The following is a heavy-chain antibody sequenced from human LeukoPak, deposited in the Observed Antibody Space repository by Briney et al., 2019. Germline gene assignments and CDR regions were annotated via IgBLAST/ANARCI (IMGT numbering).Heavy chain of an antibody. J-gene: IGHJ4*02. CDR1: GFTFSSYS. D-gene: IGHD6-6*01. Sequence: GGSLRLSCAASGFTFSSYSMNWVRQAPGKGLEWVSSISSSSSYIYYADSVKGRFTISRDNAKNSLYLQMNSLRAEDTAVYYCAREVREAARPNNLFDYWGQGTLVTVSS. CDR2: ISSSSSYI. V-gene: IGHV3-21*01. CDR3: AREVREAARPNNLFDY.